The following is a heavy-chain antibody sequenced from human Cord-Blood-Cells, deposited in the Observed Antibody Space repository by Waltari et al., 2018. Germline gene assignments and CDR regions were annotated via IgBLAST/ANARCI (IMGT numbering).Heavy chain of an antibody. CDR1: RFTVRSYG. CDR2: IWYDGSNK. CDR3: ARDDRVLYYYGMDV. J-gene: IGHJ6*02. V-gene: IGHV3-33*08. Sequence: QVQLVASGGGVVHPWRSRKLSFAGSRFTVRSYGTHWARQAPGRGLERVAVIWYDGSNKYYADSVKGRFTSSIDNSKNTLYLQMNSLRAEDTAVYYCARDDRVLYYYGMDVWGQGTTVTVSS.